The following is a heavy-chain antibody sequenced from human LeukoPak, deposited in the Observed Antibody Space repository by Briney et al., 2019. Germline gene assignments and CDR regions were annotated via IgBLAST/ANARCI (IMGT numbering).Heavy chain of an antibody. J-gene: IGHJ6*03. CDR3: ARGLSRTPGGLIFGVVILYYYMDV. Sequence: ASVKASCKASGYTFTSYDINWVRQATGQGLEWMGWMNPNSGNTGYAQKFQGRVTITRNTSISTAYMELSSLRSEDTALYYCARGLSRTPGGLIFGVVILYYYMDVWGKGTTVTVSS. CDR1: GYTFTSYD. D-gene: IGHD3-3*01. V-gene: IGHV1-8*03. CDR2: MNPNSGNT.